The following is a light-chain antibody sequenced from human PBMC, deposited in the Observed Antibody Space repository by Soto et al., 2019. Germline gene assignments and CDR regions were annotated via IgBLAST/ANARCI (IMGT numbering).Light chain of an antibody. CDR3: QQYNTYSRT. CDR2: DAS. CDR1: QSISRW. J-gene: IGKJ1*01. V-gene: IGKV1-5*01. Sequence: IEITQSPSTLSAFVGDRVTITCRASQSISRWLAWYQQTKGKAPKILIYDASSLESGVPSRFRGSGSWTDCTLTISGLQPNDVATYYCQQYNTYSRTFGQGTKVDIK.